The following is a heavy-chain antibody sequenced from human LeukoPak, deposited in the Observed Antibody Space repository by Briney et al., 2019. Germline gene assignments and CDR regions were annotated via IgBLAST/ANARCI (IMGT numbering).Heavy chain of an antibody. CDR2: ISAYNGNT. V-gene: IGHV1-18*01. CDR1: GYTFTSYG. CDR3: ARVPRSSSWYWDAFDI. J-gene: IGHJ3*02. D-gene: IGHD6-13*01. Sequence: ASVKVSCKASGYTFTSYGISWVRQAPGQGLEWMGWISAYNGNTNYAQKLQGRVTMTTDTSTSTAYMELRSLRSDDTAVYYCARVPRSSSWYWDAFDIWGQGTMVTVSS.